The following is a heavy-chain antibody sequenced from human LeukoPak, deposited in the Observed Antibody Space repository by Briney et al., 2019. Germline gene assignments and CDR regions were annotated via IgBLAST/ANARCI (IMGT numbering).Heavy chain of an antibody. J-gene: IGHJ4*02. CDR1: GGSISSGGNY. V-gene: IGHV4-31*03. CDR2: IYYSGST. D-gene: IGHD3-10*01. CDR3: ARDGGGGFGLFDY. Sequence: SETLSLTCTVSGGSISSGGNYWSWIRQHPGKGLEWVGYIYYSGSTYYNPSLESRVTISVDTSKNQFSLKLNSVTAADTAVYYCARDGGGGFGLFDYWGQGTLVTVSS.